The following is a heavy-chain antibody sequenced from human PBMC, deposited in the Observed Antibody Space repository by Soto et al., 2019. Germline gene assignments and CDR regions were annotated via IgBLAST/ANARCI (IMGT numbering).Heavy chain of an antibody. Sequence: GGSLRLSCAASGSTFSTYGMHWVRQAPGKGLEWVALISHDGSRKYHADSVKGRFTISXXXXXXSXYXQXXXPRAXDTAVYYCARDLVKGGYYYDRGPFDYWGQGT. J-gene: IGHJ4*02. CDR1: GSTFSTYG. CDR3: ARDLVKGGYYYDRGPFDY. CDR2: ISHDGSRK. V-gene: IGHV3-30*03. D-gene: IGHD3-22*01.